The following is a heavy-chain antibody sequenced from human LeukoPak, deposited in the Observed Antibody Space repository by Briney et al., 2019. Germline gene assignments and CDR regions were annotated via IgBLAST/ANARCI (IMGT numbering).Heavy chain of an antibody. D-gene: IGHD5-18*01. V-gene: IGHV4-31*03. CDR3: ARSRGYSYGTTFLDY. CDR2: IYYSGST. J-gene: IGHJ4*02. Sequence: SETLSLTCTVSGGSISSGGYYWSWIRQHPGKGLEWIGYIYYSGSTYYNPSLKSRVTISVDTSKNQFSLKLSSVTAADTAVYYCARSRGYSYGTTFLDYWGQGTLVTVSS. CDR1: GGSISSGGYY.